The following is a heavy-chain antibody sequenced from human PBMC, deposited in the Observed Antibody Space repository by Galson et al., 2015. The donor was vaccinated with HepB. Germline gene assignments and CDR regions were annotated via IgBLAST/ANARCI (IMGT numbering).Heavy chain of an antibody. D-gene: IGHD6-19*01. CDR2: ISAAGGYT. CDR3: AKGTGSYSSSYGVFDI. Sequence: SLRLSCAASGFTFINYAMSWVRQAPGKGLEWVSGISAAGGYTYFIDSVKGRFSISRDNSKNTLFLQMNSLRGEDTALYYCAKGTGSYSSSYGVFDIWGQGTMVTVSS. J-gene: IGHJ3*02. CDR1: GFTFINYA. V-gene: IGHV3-23*01.